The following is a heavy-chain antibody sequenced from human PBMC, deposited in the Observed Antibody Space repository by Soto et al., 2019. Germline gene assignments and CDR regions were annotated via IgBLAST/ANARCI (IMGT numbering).Heavy chain of an antibody. V-gene: IGHV1-18*01. CDR3: ARGRYGDY. Sequence: QVHLVQSGAEVKKPGASVKVSCQGSGYAFTTYGITWVRQAPGQGLEWMGWISAHKGNTNYAKRLQGRVTVTRDTCTSAAYMELRSLRYDDTGVYYCARGRYGDYWGQGALVTVSP. CDR2: ISAHKGNT. J-gene: IGHJ4*02. D-gene: IGHD1-1*01. CDR1: GYAFTTYG.